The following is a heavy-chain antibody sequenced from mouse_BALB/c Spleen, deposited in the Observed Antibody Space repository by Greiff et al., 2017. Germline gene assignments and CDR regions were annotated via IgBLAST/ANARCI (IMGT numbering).Heavy chain of an antibody. CDR2: INPSNGGT. Sequence: VKLQQSGAELVKPGASVKLSCKASGYTFTSYYMYWVKQRPGQGLEWIGEINPSNGGTNFNEKFKSKATLTVDKSSSTAYMQHSSLTSEDSAVYYCTRGTSTRITTYYAIDYWGQGTSVTVSS. CDR1: GYTFTSYY. CDR3: TRGTSTRITTYYAIDY. D-gene: IGHD2-4*01. J-gene: IGHJ4*01. V-gene: IGHV1S81*02.